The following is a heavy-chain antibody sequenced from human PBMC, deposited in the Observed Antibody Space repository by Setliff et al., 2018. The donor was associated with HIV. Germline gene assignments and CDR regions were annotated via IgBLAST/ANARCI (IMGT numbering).Heavy chain of an antibody. V-gene: IGHV4-61*09. D-gene: IGHD3-3*01. Sequence: KPSETLSLTCTVSGGSISSGSYYWSWIRQPAGKGLEWIGHIYTSGSTNYNPSLKSRVIISIDTSKNQFFLKLFSVTAADTAVYYCASRRGGGFLAWPDPYFDYWGQGTLVTVSS. CDR3: ASRRGGGFLAWPDPYFDY. CDR1: GGSISSGSYY. CDR2: IYTSGST. J-gene: IGHJ4*02.